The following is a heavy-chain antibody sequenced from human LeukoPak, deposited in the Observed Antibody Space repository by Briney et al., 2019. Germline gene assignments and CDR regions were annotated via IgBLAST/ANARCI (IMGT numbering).Heavy chain of an antibody. V-gene: IGHV1-2*02. D-gene: IGHD2-15*01. CDR1: GYTFTGNY. CDR3: ARDLLYCSGGSCYGYWFDP. J-gene: IGHJ5*02. Sequence: GASVKVSCKASGYTFTGNYMHWVRQAPGQGLEWMGWINPNSGGTNYAQKFQGRVTMTRDTSISTAYMELSRLRSDDTAVYYCARDLLYCSGGSCYGYWFDPWGQGTLVTVSS. CDR2: INPNSGGT.